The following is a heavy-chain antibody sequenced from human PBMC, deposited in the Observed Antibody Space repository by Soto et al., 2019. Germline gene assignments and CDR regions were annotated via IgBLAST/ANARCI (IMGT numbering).Heavy chain of an antibody. CDR1: GGSMSPNY. D-gene: IGHD1-26*01. CDR3: ARAVRGSYYDY. V-gene: IGHV4-59*08. Sequence: SETLSLTCTVSGGSMSPNYWSWFRQPPGRGLEWVGYIYYSGSTYYNPSLKSRVTISVDTSKNQSSLKLSSVTAADTAVYYCARAVRGSYYDYWGQGTLVTISS. CDR2: IYYSGST. J-gene: IGHJ4*02.